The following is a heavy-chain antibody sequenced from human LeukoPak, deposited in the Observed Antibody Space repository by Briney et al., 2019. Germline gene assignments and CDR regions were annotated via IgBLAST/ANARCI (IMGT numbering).Heavy chain of an antibody. Sequence: SVKVSFKASGGTFSSYAISWVRQAPGQGLEWMGGIIPIFGTANYAQKFQGRVTITTDESTSTAYMELSSLRSEDTAVYYCARGNYSNYYYYYYYYMDVWGKGTTVTVSS. D-gene: IGHD4-11*01. CDR1: GGTFSSYA. CDR3: ARGNYSNYYYYYYYYMDV. V-gene: IGHV1-69*05. J-gene: IGHJ6*03. CDR2: IIPIFGTA.